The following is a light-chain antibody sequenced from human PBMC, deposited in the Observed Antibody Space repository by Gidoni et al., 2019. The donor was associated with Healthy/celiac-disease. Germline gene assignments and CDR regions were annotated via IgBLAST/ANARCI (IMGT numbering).Light chain of an antibody. CDR2: DAS. V-gene: IGKV3-11*01. CDR1: QCVSSY. Sequence: EIVFTQSPATLSLSPGERATLSCRASQCVSSYLAWYQQIPGQAPRLHIYDASSRATGIPARFSGSGSGTDFTLTISSLEPEDFEVYYCQQRSNWPTSLTFGGGTKVEIK. J-gene: IGKJ4*01. CDR3: QQRSNWPTSLT.